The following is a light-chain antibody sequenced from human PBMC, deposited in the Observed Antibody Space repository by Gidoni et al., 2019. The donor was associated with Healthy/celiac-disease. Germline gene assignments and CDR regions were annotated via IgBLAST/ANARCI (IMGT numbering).Light chain of an antibody. V-gene: IGKV3-15*01. Sequence: EIVMTQSPATLSVSPGERATLSCRASQSVSSNLAWYQQKPGQAPRLLIYGASTRATGIPARFSGSGSGTEFTLIISSLQSEDFAVYYCQQYNNWPPMYTFXQXTKLEIK. CDR1: QSVSSN. J-gene: IGKJ2*01. CDR2: GAS. CDR3: QQYNNWPPMYT.